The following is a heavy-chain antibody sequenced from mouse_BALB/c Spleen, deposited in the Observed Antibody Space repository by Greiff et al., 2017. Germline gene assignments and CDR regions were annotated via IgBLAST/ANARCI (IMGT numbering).Heavy chain of an antibody. J-gene: IGHJ3*01. CDR1: GFAFSSYD. D-gene: IGHD3-2*01. V-gene: IGHV5-12-1*01. CDR2: ISSGGGST. Sequence: DVMLVESGGGLVKPGGSLKLSCAASGFAFSSYDMSWVRQTPEKRLEWVAYISSGGGSTYYPDTVKGRFTISRDNAKNTLYLQMSSLKSEDTAMYYCARQETARAGFAYWGQGTLVTVSA. CDR3: ARQETARAGFAY.